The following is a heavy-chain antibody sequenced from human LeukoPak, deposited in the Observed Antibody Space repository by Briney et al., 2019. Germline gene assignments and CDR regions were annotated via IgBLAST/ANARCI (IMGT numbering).Heavy chain of an antibody. CDR3: GRVYCGDDCYSFLYYYYMDV. D-gene: IGHD2-21*01. CDR1: GYSFTSYW. CDR2: IYPGDSDT. J-gene: IGHJ6*03. V-gene: IGHV5-51*01. Sequence: PGESLKISCKGSGYSFTSYWIGWVRQMPGKGLEWMGIIYPGDSDTRYSPSFQGQVTISADKSISTAYLQWSSLKASDTAMYYCGRVYCGDDCYSFLYYYYMDVWGKGTTVIVSS.